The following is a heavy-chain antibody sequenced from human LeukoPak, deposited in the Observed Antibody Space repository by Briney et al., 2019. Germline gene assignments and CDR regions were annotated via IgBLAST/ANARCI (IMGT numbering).Heavy chain of an antibody. CDR1: GFTFSSYW. CDR3: ARDGGGLYYYYGMDV. J-gene: IGHJ6*02. V-gene: IGHV3-7*01. CDR2: IKQDGSEK. D-gene: IGHD2-15*01. Sequence: GGSLRLSCAASGFTFSSYWMSWVRQAQGKGLEWVANIKQDGSEKYYVDSVKGRFTISRDNAKNSLYLQMNSLRAEDTAVYYCARDGGGLYYYYGMDVWGQGTTVTVSS.